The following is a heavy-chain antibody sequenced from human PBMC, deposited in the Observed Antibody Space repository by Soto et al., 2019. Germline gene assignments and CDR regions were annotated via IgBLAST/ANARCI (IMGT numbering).Heavy chain of an antibody. J-gene: IGHJ4*02. D-gene: IGHD3-9*01. CDR3: ARGVRLLRYFDPDLDY. CDR1: GGSISSSSYY. V-gene: IGHV4-39*01. CDR2: IYYSGST. Sequence: QLQLQESGPGLVKPSETLSLTCTVSGGSISSSSYYWGWIRQPPGKGLEWIGSIYYSGSTYYNPSLKSRVTISVDTSKNQFSLKLSSVTAADTAVYYCARGVRLLRYFDPDLDYWGQGTLVTVSS.